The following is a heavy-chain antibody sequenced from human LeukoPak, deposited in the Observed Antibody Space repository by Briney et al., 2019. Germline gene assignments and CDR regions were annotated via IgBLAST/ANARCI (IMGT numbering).Heavy chain of an antibody. Sequence: PGGSLRLSCEASGFTFSHYAMHWVRQSPGKGLEWVALISYDGSNIQYADSVKGRFTISRDNSKNTLYLQMNSLRAEDTAVYYCAKDRSRRTPGMSGYHQYFDYWGQGTLVTVSS. J-gene: IGHJ4*02. D-gene: IGHD3-3*01. CDR2: ISYDGSNI. V-gene: IGHV3-30-3*01. CDR3: AKDRSRRTPGMSGYHQYFDY. CDR1: GFTFSHYA.